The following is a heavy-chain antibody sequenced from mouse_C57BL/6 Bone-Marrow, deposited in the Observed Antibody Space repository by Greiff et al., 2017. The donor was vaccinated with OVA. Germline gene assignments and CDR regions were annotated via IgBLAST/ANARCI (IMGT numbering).Heavy chain of an antibody. D-gene: IGHD2-10*01. CDR1: GFSLTSYG. J-gene: IGHJ4*01. CDR3: AKTHLLWYYAMDY. V-gene: IGHV2-5*01. Sequence: QVQLKESGPGLVQPSQSLSITCTVSGFSLTSYGVHWVRQSPGKGLEWLGVIWRGGSTDYNAAFMSRLSITKDNSKSQVFFKMNSLQADDTAIYXFAKTHLLWYYAMDYWGQGTSVTVSS. CDR2: IWRGGST.